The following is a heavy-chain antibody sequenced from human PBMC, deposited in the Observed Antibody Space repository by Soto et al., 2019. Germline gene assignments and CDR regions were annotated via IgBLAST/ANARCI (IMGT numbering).Heavy chain of an antibody. D-gene: IGHD2-21*02. J-gene: IGHJ4*02. CDR2: INAGNGNT. Sequence: ASVKVSCKASGYSFTIYAMHLVRQAPRQRLEWMGWINAGNGNTKYSQKFQGRVTITRDTSASTAYMELSSLRSEDTAVYYCARSIVVVTALDYWGQGTLVTVSS. V-gene: IGHV1-3*01. CDR1: GYSFTIYA. CDR3: ARSIVVVTALDY.